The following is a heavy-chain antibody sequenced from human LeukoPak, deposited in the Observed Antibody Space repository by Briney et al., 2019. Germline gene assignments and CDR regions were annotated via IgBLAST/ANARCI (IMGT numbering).Heavy chain of an antibody. CDR1: GYTFTSYD. D-gene: IGHD3-22*01. Sequence: ASVKVSCKASGYTFTSYDINWVRQATGQGLEWMGWMNPNHGNTGYAQKFQGRVTITRNTSISTAYMELSSLRSEDTAVYYCARGGRANYYDSSGPTECFFDYWGQGTLVTVSS. V-gene: IGHV1-8*03. J-gene: IGHJ4*02. CDR2: MNPNHGNT. CDR3: ARGGRANYYDSSGPTECFFDY.